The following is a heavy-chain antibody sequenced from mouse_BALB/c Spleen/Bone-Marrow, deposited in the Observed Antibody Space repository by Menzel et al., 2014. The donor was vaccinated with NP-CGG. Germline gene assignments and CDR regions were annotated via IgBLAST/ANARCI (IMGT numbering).Heavy chain of an antibody. D-gene: IGHD2-1*01. J-gene: IGHJ3*01. Sequence: HGQLQHFRPEDEKPGAPLKVSCKASGYTFTSYWMNWVKQRPGRGLEWIGRIDPSDSETHYNQKFKDKATLTVDKSSSTAYIQLSSLTSEDSAVYYCARDHFYSVNLEFPYWAKATLFPVST. CDR1: GYTFTSYW. CDR3: ARDHFYSVNLEFPY. CDR2: IDPSDSET. V-gene: IGHV1-74*04.